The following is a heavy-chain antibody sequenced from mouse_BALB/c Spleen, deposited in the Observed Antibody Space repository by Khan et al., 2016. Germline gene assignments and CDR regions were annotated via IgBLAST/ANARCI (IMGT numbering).Heavy chain of an antibody. Sequence: QIQLVQSGPELKKPGETVRISCKAAGYTFTTAGMQWVQKMPGKGLKWIGWINTHSGVPKYAEDLKGRFAFSLETSASTAYLQISNLKNEDTATYYCARFYRYDDAMDYWGQGTSVTVSS. CDR2: INTHSGVP. D-gene: IGHD2-14*01. J-gene: IGHJ4*01. V-gene: IGHV9-4*02. CDR1: GYTFTTAG. CDR3: ARFYRYDDAMDY.